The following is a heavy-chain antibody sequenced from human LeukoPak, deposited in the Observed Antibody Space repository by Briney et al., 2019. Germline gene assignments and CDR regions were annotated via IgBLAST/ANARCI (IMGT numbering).Heavy chain of an antibody. CDR2: ISWNGGSI. CDR1: GFIFDDYA. CDR3: AKEVYSYGSGGFDY. D-gene: IGHD5-18*01. J-gene: IGHJ4*02. Sequence: QAGGSLRLSCAASGFIFDDYAMHWVRQAPGKGLEWVSGISWNGGSIGYADSVKGRFTISRDNAKNSLYLQMNSLRAEDTALYYCAKEVYSYGSGGFDYWGQGTLVTVSS. V-gene: IGHV3-9*01.